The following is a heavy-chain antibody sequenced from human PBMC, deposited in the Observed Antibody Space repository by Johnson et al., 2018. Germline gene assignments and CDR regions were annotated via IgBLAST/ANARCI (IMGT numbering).Heavy chain of an antibody. J-gene: IGHJ5*02. CDR2: IIPILGIA. D-gene: IGHD3-3*01. Sequence: VQLLESRAEVKKPGSSVKVSCKASGGTFSSYTISWVRQAPGQGLEWMGRIIPILGIANYAQKFQGRVTITADKSTSTAYMELSSLRSEETAVYYCARGSQDYDFWGGYYNGPDGFDPWGQGTLVTVSS. CDR1: GGTFSSYT. V-gene: IGHV1-69*09. CDR3: ARGSQDYDFWGGYYNGPDGFDP.